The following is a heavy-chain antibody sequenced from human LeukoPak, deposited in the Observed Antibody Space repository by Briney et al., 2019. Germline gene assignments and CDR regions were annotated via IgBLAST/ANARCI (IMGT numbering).Heavy chain of an antibody. CDR1: GFTFSSYW. CDR3: ARLADYDSSGYFDY. Sequence: AGGSLRLSCAASGFTFSSYWMIWVRQAPGKGLEWVANIRQDGSEKYYVASVRGRFTISWDNAKNSLYLQMNSLRGEDTAVYYCARLADYDSSGYFDYWGQGTLVTVSS. CDR2: IRQDGSEK. V-gene: IGHV3-7*01. J-gene: IGHJ4*02. D-gene: IGHD3-22*01.